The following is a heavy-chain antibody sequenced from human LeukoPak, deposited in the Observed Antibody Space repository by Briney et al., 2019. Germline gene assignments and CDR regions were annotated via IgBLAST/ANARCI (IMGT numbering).Heavy chain of an antibody. J-gene: IGHJ3*02. CDR1: GFTVSSNY. D-gene: IGHD3-22*01. V-gene: IGHV3-53*01. Sequence: GGSLRLSCAASGFTVSSNYMTWVRQAPGKGLERVSVIYSGGSTYSADSVKGRFTISRDNSKNTLYLQMNSLRAEDTAVYYCARSVITMNTDAFDIWGQGTMVTVSS. CDR3: ARSVITMNTDAFDI. CDR2: IYSGGST.